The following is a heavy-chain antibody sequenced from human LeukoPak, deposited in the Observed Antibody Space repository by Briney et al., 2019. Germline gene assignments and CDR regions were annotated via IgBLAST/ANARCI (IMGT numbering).Heavy chain of an antibody. V-gene: IGHV3-21*06. CDR1: GFTFSSYS. CDR2: ISSSSSYI. Sequence: KSGGSLRLSCAASGFTFSSYSMNWVRQAPGKGLEWVSSISSSSSYIYYADSVKGRFTISRDNAKNSLYLRMNSLRAEDTAVYYCARVPWGSSGPFDYWGQGTLVTVSS. CDR3: ARVPWGSSGPFDY. J-gene: IGHJ4*02. D-gene: IGHD3-16*01.